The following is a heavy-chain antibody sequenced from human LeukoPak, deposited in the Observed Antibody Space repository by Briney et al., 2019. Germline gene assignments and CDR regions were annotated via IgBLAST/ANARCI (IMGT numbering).Heavy chain of an antibody. CDR3: ARSKVTRGISNSYYGMDV. Sequence: ETSETLSLTLAVDGGSFSVYHCSSIRQPPGKGLEWIGEINHSGSTNYNPSLKSRVTISVDTSKNQFSRKLSSLTAADTAVYYCARSKVTRGISNSYYGMDVWGQGTTVTVSS. V-gene: IGHV4-34*01. J-gene: IGHJ6*02. D-gene: IGHD2-21*02. CDR1: GGSFSVYH. CDR2: INHSGST.